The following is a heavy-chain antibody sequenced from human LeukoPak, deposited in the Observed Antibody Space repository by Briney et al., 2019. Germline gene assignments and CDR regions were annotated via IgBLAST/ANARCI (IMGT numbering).Heavy chain of an antibody. CDR1: GYTFTGYY. Sequence: ASVKVSCKASGYTFTGYYMHWVRQAPGQGLEWMGWISAYNGNTNYAQKLQGRVTMTTDTSTSTAYMELRSLRSDDTAVYYCARRHYYDSSGYYSDPYYFDYWGQGTLVTVSS. CDR3: ARRHYYDSSGYYSDPYYFDY. CDR2: ISAYNGNT. D-gene: IGHD3-22*01. V-gene: IGHV1-18*04. J-gene: IGHJ4*02.